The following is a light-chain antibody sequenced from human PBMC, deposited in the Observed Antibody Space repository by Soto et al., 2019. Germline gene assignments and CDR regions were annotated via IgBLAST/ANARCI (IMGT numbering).Light chain of an antibody. V-gene: IGLV1-44*01. CDR1: ISNIGRNT. CDR3: APWDDSLNGWV. J-gene: IGLJ3*02. Sequence: QSVLTQSPSASGTPGQRVTISCSGSISNIGRNTVNWYQQVPGTAPKLLIYSNNQRPSGVPDRFSGSKSGTSASLAINGLQSEDEADYYCAPWDDSLNGWVFGGGTKLTVL. CDR2: SNN.